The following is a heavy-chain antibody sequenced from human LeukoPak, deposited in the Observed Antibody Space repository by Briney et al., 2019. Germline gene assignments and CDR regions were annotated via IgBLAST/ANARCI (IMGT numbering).Heavy chain of an antibody. D-gene: IGHD1-26*01. CDR1: GFTFSSYA. Sequence: GGSLRLSCAASGFTFSSYAMSWVRQAPGKGLEWVSAISGSGGSTYYADSVKGRFTISRDNSKNTLYLQMNSLRGEDTALYYCAKMGAAVTTQVGDYFDYWGQGALVTVSS. V-gene: IGHV3-23*01. CDR2: ISGSGGST. J-gene: IGHJ4*02. CDR3: AKMGAAVTTQVGDYFDY.